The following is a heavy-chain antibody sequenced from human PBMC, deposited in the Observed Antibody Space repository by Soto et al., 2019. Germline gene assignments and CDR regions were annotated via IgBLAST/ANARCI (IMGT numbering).Heavy chain of an antibody. Sequence: EMQLSESGGGLVQPGGSLRLSCAASGFTFSSYAMTWVRQAPGKGLEWVSAISGSGGNTYYADSVKGRFTISRLNSKNTLYLQLDSLRAEDTAVYFCAKAPLLGYTYSYLTWGQGTLVTVSS. J-gene: IGHJ5*02. CDR1: GFTFSSYA. CDR2: ISGSGGNT. V-gene: IGHV3-23*01. D-gene: IGHD5-18*01. CDR3: AKAPLLGYTYSYLT.